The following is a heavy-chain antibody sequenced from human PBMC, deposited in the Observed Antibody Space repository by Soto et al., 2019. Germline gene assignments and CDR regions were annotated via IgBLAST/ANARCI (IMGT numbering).Heavy chain of an antibody. D-gene: IGHD3-10*01. Sequence: QVQLQESGPGLVKPSQTLSLTCTVSGGSISSGGYYWSWIRQHPGKGLEWIGYIYYSGSTYYNPSNKSRVTMTVDTSKNQFSLKLSSVTDADTVVYYCARVPRDLYGSGSANRRFDYWGQGTLVTVSS. CDR1: GGSISSGGYY. J-gene: IGHJ4*02. CDR3: ARVPRDLYGSGSANRRFDY. V-gene: IGHV4-31*03. CDR2: IYYSGST.